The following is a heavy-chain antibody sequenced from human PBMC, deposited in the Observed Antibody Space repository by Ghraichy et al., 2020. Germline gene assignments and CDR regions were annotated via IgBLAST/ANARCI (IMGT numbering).Heavy chain of an antibody. CDR3: ARGGPRTNWFDP. CDR2: INSDGSST. Sequence: GGSLRLSCAASGFTFSSYWMHWVRQAPGKGLVWVSRINSDGSSTSYADSVKGRFTISRDNAKNTLYLQMNSLRAEDTAVYYCARGGPRTNWFDPWGQGTLVTVSS. D-gene: IGHD1-26*01. J-gene: IGHJ5*02. CDR1: GFTFSSYW. V-gene: IGHV3-74*01.